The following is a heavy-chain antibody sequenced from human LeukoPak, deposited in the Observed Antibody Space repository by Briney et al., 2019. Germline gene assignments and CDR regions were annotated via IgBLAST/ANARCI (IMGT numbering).Heavy chain of an antibody. J-gene: IGHJ4*02. D-gene: IGHD3-9*01. CDR1: GYTFTSYY. CDR2: INPSGGST. Sequence: ASVKVSCKASGYTFTSYYMHWVRQAPGQGLEWMGIINPSGGSTSYAQKFQGRVTMTRDTSTSTVYMELSSLRSEDTAVYYCARTSYDILTGYYHFDYWGQGTLVTVSS. V-gene: IGHV1-46*01. CDR3: ARTSYDILTGYYHFDY.